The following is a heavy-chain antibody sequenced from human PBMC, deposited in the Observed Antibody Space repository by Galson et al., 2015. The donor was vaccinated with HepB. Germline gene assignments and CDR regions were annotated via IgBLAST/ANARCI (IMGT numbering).Heavy chain of an antibody. CDR2: ISSSSSTI. CDR1: GFTFSSYS. V-gene: IGHV3-48*04. Sequence: SLRLSCAASGFTFSSYSMNWVRQAPGKGLEWVSYISSSSSTIYYADSVKGRFTISRDNAKNSLYLQMNSLRAEDTAVYYCAREDLWNSGYSSSWYLDYWGQGTLVTVSS. J-gene: IGHJ4*02. D-gene: IGHD6-13*01. CDR3: AREDLWNSGYSSSWYLDY.